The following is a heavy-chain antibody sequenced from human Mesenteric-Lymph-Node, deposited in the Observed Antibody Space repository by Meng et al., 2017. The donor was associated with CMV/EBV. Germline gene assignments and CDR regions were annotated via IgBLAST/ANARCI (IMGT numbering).Heavy chain of an antibody. V-gene: IGHV1-18*01. Sequence: ASVKVSCKASGYIFSTYGISWVRQAPGQGLEWMGWISGYNGNTKYAQKFQDRVTMTTDTSTSTAYMELRSLRSDDTAVYYCARKGAVSGMDVWGQGTTVTVSS. D-gene: IGHD3-16*01. CDR1: GYIFSTYG. CDR3: ARKGAVSGMDV. J-gene: IGHJ6*02. CDR2: ISGYNGNT.